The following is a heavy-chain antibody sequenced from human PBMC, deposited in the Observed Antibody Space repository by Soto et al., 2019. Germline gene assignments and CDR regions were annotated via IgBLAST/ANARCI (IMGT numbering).Heavy chain of an antibody. Sequence: EVQLVESGGGLVQPGGSLRLSCAASGFTFSSYSMNWVRQAPGKGLEWVSYISSSSSTIYYADSVKGRFTMSRDNAKNLLYLQMSSLRAEDTAVYYCARGKFAYGGFDIWGQGTMVTVSS. CDR3: ARGKFAYGGFDI. D-gene: IGHD4-17*01. CDR1: GFTFSSYS. V-gene: IGHV3-48*01. CDR2: ISSSSSTI. J-gene: IGHJ3*02.